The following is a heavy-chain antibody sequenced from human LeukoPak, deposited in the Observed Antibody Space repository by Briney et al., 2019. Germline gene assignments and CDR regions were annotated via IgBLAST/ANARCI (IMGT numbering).Heavy chain of an antibody. CDR2: IYYSGST. V-gene: IGHV4-39*01. CDR1: GGSISSSSYY. CDR3: VRQGVATVYFDY. J-gene: IGHJ4*02. D-gene: IGHD5-12*01. Sequence: SETLSLTCTVSGGSISSSSYYWGWIRQPPGKGLEWIGSIYYSGSTYYNPSLKSRVTISVDTSKNQFSLKLSSVTAADTAVYYCVRQGVATVYFDYWGQGTLVTVSS.